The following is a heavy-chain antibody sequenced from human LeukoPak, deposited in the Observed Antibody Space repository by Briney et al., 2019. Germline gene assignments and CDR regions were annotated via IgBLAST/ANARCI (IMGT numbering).Heavy chain of an antibody. Sequence: GGSLRLSCAASGFTFSNYGMHWVRQAPGKGLEWVAFIRYDASNNYYADSVKGRFTISRDNSKNTLYLQMNSLRAEDTALYYCARDGNYRVADDIWGQGTTVTVSS. V-gene: IGHV3-30*02. CDR1: GFTFSNYG. D-gene: IGHD3-10*01. CDR3: ARDGNYRVADDI. CDR2: IRYDASNN. J-gene: IGHJ3*02.